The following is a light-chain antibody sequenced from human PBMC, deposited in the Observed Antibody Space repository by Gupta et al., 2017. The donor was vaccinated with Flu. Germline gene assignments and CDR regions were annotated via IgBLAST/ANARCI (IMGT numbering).Light chain of an antibody. CDR1: SSNIGAGYD. CDR3: QSYDSSLSGYV. V-gene: IGLV1-40*01. Sequence: VLTQPPSVSGAPGQKVTISCAGSSSNIGAGYDVHWYQQFPGTAPKVLIYGNNNRPSGVPDRFSGSKSGTSTSLAIAGLQADDEADYYCQSYDSSLSGYVFGTGTKVTVL. CDR2: GNN. J-gene: IGLJ1*01.